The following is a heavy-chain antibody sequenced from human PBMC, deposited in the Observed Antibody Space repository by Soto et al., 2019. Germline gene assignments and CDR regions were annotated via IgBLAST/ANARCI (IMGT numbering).Heavy chain of an antibody. D-gene: IGHD1-1*01. J-gene: IGHJ4*02. CDR3: AGRYGRAFDY. CDR2: INYSGST. V-gene: IGHV4-59*08. Sequence: QVQLQESGPGLVKPSETLSLTCTVSGGSISSYYWSWIRQPPGKGLEWIGYINYSGSTNYNPSLKSRVTISVDTSKIQFSLKLSSVAAADTAVYYCAGRYGRAFDYWGQGTLVTVSS. CDR1: GGSISSYY.